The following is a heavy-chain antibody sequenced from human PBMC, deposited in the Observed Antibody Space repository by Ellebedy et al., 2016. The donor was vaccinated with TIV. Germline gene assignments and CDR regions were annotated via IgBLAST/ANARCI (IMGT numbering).Heavy chain of an antibody. CDR3: ASTYYYGSSGYYLAY. CDR1: GFTFTSYS. D-gene: IGHD3-22*01. J-gene: IGHJ4*02. Sequence: PGGSLRLSCAASGFTFTSYSMSWVRQAPGKGLEWVANIKQDGSEKYYVDSVKGRFTISRDNAKNSLYLQMNSLRAEDTAVYYCASTYYYGSSGYYLAYWGQGTLVTVSS. V-gene: IGHV3-7*03. CDR2: IKQDGSEK.